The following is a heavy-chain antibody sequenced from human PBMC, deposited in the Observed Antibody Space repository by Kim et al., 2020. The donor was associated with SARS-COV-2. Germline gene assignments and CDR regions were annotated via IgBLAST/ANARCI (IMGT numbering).Heavy chain of an antibody. Sequence: SETLSLTCTVSGGSISSSNYYWGWIRQPPGKGLEWIGSIYYSGGTYYNPSLKSRVSISVDTSKNQFSLKLSSVTASDTAVYYCARQQVYDTSGYYDVGAFGIWGQGTMVTVSS. J-gene: IGHJ3*02. D-gene: IGHD3-22*01. CDR2: IYYSGGT. CDR1: GGSISSSNYY. CDR3: ARQQVYDTSGYYDVGAFGI. V-gene: IGHV4-39*01.